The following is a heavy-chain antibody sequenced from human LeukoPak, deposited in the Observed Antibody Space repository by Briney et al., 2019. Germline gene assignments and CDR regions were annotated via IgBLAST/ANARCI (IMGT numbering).Heavy chain of an antibody. CDR3: SNLRLGTPKGVRLGD. D-gene: IGHD1-26*01. Sequence: GGSLRLSCAASGFAFSTYGIHWVRQAPGKGLDWVSFIRYDGTKQFYPDSVKGRFTISRDNSKYTVFLQMNSLTTEDTAVYYCSNLRLGTPKGVRLGDWGQGTLVTVSS. CDR1: GFAFSTYG. CDR2: IRYDGTKQ. V-gene: IGHV3-30*02. J-gene: IGHJ4*02.